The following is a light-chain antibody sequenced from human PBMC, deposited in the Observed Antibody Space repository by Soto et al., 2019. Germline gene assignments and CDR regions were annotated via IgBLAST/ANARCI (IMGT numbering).Light chain of an antibody. CDR2: GAS. Sequence: EIVLTQSPGTPSLSPGERATLSCRASQSVSNYLAWYQQKPGQAPRLLIYGASSRATGIPDRFSGSGSGTDFTLTISRLEPEDFAVYYCQQYGSSPPLTFGGGTKVEIK. CDR3: QQYGSSPPLT. CDR1: QSVSNY. J-gene: IGKJ4*01. V-gene: IGKV3-20*01.